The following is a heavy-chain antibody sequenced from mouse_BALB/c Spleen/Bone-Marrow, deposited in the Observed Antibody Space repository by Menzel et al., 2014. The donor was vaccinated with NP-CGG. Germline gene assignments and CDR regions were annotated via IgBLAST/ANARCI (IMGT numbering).Heavy chain of an antibody. D-gene: IGHD1-2*01. Sequence: EVQRVESGGGLVQPGGSRKLSCAASGFTFSSFGMHWVRQAPEKGLEWVAYISGGSSIIYYADTVKGRFTISRDNPKNTLFLQMTSLRSEDTAIYYCARKDYFGYAAMDYWGQGTSDTVSS. CDR1: GFTFSSFG. J-gene: IGHJ4*01. V-gene: IGHV5-17*02. CDR3: ARKDYFGYAAMDY. CDR2: ISGGSSII.